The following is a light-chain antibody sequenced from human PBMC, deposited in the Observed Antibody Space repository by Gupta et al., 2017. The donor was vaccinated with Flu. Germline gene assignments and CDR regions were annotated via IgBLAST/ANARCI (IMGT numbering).Light chain of an antibody. Sequence: DIQMTQSPSSLSASVGDRVTITCRASQSISSYLNWYQQRPGKAPKLLIYAASSLQSGVPSRFSGSESGTDFTLTISSLQPEDFATYYCQQSDSYPQTFGQGTKVEIK. CDR3: QQSDSYPQT. CDR2: AAS. CDR1: QSISSY. J-gene: IGKJ1*01. V-gene: IGKV1-39*01.